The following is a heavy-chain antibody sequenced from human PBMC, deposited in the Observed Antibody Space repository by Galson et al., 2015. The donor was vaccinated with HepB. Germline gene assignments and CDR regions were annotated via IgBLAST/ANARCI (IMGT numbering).Heavy chain of an antibody. D-gene: IGHD5-24*01. Sequence: SLRLSCEASGFTFSSYGMHWVRQAPGQGLEWVAGIWYDGSNKYYADSVKGRFTISIDNSKNTLYLQMNSLRAEDTAVYYCARDCASREMATIPQFPGAFDYWGHGTLVTVSS. CDR3: ARDCASREMATIPQFPGAFDY. CDR1: GFTFSSYG. CDR2: IWYDGSNK. V-gene: IGHV3-33*01. J-gene: IGHJ4*01.